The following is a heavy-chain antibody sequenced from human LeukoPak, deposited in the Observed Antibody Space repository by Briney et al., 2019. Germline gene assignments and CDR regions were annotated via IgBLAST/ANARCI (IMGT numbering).Heavy chain of an antibody. J-gene: IGHJ6*02. Sequence: GGSLRLSCAASGFTFSSYGMHWVRQAPGKGLEWVAVIWYDGSNKYYADSVKGQFTISRDNSKNTPYLQMNSLRAEDTAVYYCARDSGGYYYYGMDVWGQGTTVTVSS. CDR2: IWYDGSNK. D-gene: IGHD3-10*01. CDR1: GFTFSSYG. V-gene: IGHV3-33*01. CDR3: ARDSGGYYYYGMDV.